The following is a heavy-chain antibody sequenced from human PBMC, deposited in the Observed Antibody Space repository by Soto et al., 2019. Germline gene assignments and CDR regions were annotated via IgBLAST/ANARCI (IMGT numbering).Heavy chain of an antibody. J-gene: IGHJ6*03. V-gene: IGHV4-34*01. D-gene: IGHD1-7*01. Sequence: PSETLSLTCAVYGGSFSGYYWSWIRQPPGKGLEWIGEINHSGSTNYNPSLKSRVTISVDTSKNQFSLKLSSVTAADTAVYSCAGTSSLQWYYMDVWDKGTTVTVSS. CDR2: INHSGST. CDR1: GGSFSGYY. CDR3: AGTSSLQWYYMDV.